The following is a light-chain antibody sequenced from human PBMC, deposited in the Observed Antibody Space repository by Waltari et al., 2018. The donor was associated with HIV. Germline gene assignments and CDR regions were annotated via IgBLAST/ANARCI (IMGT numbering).Light chain of an antibody. Sequence: QSVLTQPPSVSGAPGQRVTISCTGSSSNIGAGYDVHWYQQLPGTAPKLLIHGDRNRPSGVPDRFSGSKSGTSASLAITGLQAEDEADYYCQSYDRSLRAQVVFGGGTKLTVL. CDR3: QSYDRSLRAQVV. CDR1: SSNIGAGYD. V-gene: IGLV1-40*01. CDR2: GDR. J-gene: IGLJ2*01.